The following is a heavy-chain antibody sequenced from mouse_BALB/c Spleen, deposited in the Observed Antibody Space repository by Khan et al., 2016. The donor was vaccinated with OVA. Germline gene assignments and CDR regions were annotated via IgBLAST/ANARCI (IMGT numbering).Heavy chain of an antibody. J-gene: IGHJ3*01. CDR3: ARGVRLTY. CDR2: LNYSGST. CDR1: GYSITSDYA. D-gene: IGHD2-14*01. Sequence: EVQLQESGPGLVKPSQSLSLTCTVTGYSITSDYAWNWIRQFPGNKLEWMGYLNYSGSTSYYPSLKSRISIARDSSKNQFFLQLNSVTTEDTATYYCARGVRLTYWGQGTLVTVSA. V-gene: IGHV3-2*02.